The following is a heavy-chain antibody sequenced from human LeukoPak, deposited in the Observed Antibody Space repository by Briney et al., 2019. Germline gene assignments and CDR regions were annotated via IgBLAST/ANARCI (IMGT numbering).Heavy chain of an antibody. D-gene: IGHD5-18*01. Sequence: SETLSLTCAVSGYSISNSYYWGWSRQSPGQGLDWIASMVHSGNTYYNPSLKSRVTISVETSENQFSLKLSSVTAADTAVCYCARMSPYSYGDFDHWGQGTLVTVSS. CDR1: GYSISNSYY. J-gene: IGHJ4*02. CDR2: MVHSGNT. V-gene: IGHV4-38-2*01. CDR3: ARMSPYSYGDFDH.